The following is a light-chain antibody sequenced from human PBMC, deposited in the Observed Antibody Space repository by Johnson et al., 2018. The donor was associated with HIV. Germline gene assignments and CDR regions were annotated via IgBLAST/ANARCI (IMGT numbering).Light chain of an antibody. J-gene: IGLJ1*01. Sequence: QSVLTQPPSVSAAPGQKVTISCSGSSSNIGNNYVSWYQQLPGTAPKILIYENNKRPSGIPDRFSASKSGTSATLDITGLQTGDEADYYCGTWDSSLGAHYVFGSGTEVTVL. CDR1: SSNIGNNY. CDR2: ENN. CDR3: GTWDSSLGAHYV. V-gene: IGLV1-51*02.